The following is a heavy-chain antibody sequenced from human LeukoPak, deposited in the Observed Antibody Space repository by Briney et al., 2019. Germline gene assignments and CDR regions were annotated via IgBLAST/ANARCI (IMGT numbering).Heavy chain of an antibody. D-gene: IGHD4-17*01. CDR1: GGSFSGYY. J-gene: IGHJ6*03. V-gene: IGHV4-34*01. CDR3: ARLRTYVDFQIYYYYMDV. Sequence: SETLSLTCAVHGGSFSGYYWSWIRQPPGKGLEWIGEINHSGSTNYNPSLKSRVTISVDTSKNQFSLKLSSVTAADTAVYYCARLRTYVDFQIYYYYMDVWGKGTTVTVSS. CDR2: INHSGST.